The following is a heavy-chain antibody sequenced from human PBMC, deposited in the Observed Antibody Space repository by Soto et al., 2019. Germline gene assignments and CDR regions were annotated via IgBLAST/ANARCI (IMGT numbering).Heavy chain of an antibody. J-gene: IGHJ4*02. V-gene: IGHV3-33*01. CDR3: ARDQLYSSSWSDY. CDR1: GFTFSSYG. D-gene: IGHD6-13*01. CDR2: IWYDGSNK. Sequence: GGSLSLSCAASGFTFSSYGMHWVRQAPGKGLEWVAVIWYDGSNKYYADSVKGRFTISRDNSKNTLYLQMNSLRAEDTAVYYCARDQLYSSSWSDYWGQGTLVTVSS.